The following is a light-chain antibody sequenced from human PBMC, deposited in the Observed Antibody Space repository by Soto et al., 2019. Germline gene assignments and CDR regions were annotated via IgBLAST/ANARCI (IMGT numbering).Light chain of an antibody. CDR3: HQYNNWPPFT. J-gene: IGKJ5*01. Sequence: EIGMTQAPATLSVSPEERATLSCRASLSVYSSLAWYQQRPGQAHRLLIYAASIRATGVPARFSGSGSGTEFTLTISSLQSEDSAVYYCHQYNNWPPFTFGQGTRLEIK. V-gene: IGKV3-15*01. CDR1: LSVYSS. CDR2: AAS.